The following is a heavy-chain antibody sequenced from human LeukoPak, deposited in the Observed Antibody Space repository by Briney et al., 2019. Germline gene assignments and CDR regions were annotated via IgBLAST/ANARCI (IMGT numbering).Heavy chain of an antibody. CDR1: RYTLTELF. Sequence: ASANVSCKLSRYTLTELFIHWVGPAPRKGREWMGGLDLVGGGTIYAQEFQGRVTMTEDTSTDTAYMELSSLRSEDTAVYYCATNCGGDCSLYYYYGMDVWGQGTTVTVSS. D-gene: IGHD2-21*02. CDR2: LDLVGGGT. CDR3: ATNCGGDCSLYYYYGMDV. J-gene: IGHJ6*02. V-gene: IGHV1-24*01.